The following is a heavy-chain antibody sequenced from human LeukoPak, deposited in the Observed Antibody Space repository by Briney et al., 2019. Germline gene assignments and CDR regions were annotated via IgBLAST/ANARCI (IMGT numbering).Heavy chain of an antibody. CDR1: GGTFSSYA. D-gene: IGHD3-10*01. J-gene: IGHJ3*02. Sequence: SVKVSCKASGGTFSSYAISWVRQAPGQGREWRGGIIPIFGTANYAQKFQGRVTITADKSTSTAYMELSSLRSEDTAVYYCARTSMVRGVIMWAFDIWGQGTMVTVSS. CDR2: IIPIFGTA. CDR3: ARTSMVRGVIMWAFDI. V-gene: IGHV1-69*06.